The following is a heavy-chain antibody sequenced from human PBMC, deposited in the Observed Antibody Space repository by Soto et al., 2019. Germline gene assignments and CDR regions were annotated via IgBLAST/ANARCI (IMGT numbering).Heavy chain of an antibody. J-gene: IGHJ6*03. V-gene: IGHV4-4*02. CDR3: ARGPPAVAGQREYYYYYYMDV. D-gene: IGHD6-19*01. CDR1: SGSISSSNW. CDR2: IYHSGST. Sequence: SETLSLTCAVSSGSISSSNWWSWVRQPPGKGLEWIGEIYHSGSTNYNPSLKSRVTISVDKSKNQFSLKLSSVTAADTAVYYCARGPPAVAGQREYYYYYYMDVWGKGTTVTVSS.